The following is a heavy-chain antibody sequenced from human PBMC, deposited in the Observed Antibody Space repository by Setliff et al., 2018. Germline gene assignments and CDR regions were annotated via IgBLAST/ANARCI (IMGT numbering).Heavy chain of an antibody. V-gene: IGHV1-2*02. J-gene: IGHJ4*02. CDR2: IDPKSGRT. Sequence: ASVKVSCKTSGYPFGGYYIYWMRQAPGQGLEWMGWIDPKSGRTKYAVKFQGRVTMTRDTSISTIYIEVSSLTSDDTAMYYCAKQGDPAFDYWGQGTQVTVSS. D-gene: IGHD3-16*01. CDR1: GYPFGGYY. CDR3: AKQGDPAFDY.